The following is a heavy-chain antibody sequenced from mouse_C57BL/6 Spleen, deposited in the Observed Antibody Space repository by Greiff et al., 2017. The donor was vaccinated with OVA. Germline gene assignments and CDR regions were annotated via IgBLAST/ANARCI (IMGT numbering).Heavy chain of an antibody. Sequence: EVQGVESGGGLVKPGGSLKLSCAASGFTFSSYAMSWVRQTPEKRLEWVATISDGGSYTYYPDNVKGRFTISRDNAKNNLYLQMSHLKSEDTAMYYGARDRYSKGGAMDYWGQGTSVTVSS. CDR2: ISDGGSYT. J-gene: IGHJ4*01. D-gene: IGHD2-5*01. CDR3: ARDRYSKGGAMDY. CDR1: GFTFSSYA. V-gene: IGHV5-4*01.